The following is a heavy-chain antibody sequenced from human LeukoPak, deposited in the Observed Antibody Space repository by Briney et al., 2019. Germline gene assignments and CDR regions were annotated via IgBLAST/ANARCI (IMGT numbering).Heavy chain of an antibody. Sequence: GGSLRLSCAASGLTFSSHWMHWVRQAPGKGLVWVSRITNDGSSTTYADSVKGRFTISRDNAKNSLYLQMNSLRAEDTAVYYCARDLSSSWYWGPYGMDVWGQGTTVTVSS. V-gene: IGHV3-74*01. CDR1: GLTFSSHW. J-gene: IGHJ6*02. D-gene: IGHD6-13*01. CDR3: ARDLSSSWYWGPYGMDV. CDR2: ITNDGSST.